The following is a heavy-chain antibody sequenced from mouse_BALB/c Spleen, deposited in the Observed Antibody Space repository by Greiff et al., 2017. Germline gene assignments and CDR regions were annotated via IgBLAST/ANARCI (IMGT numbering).Heavy chain of an antibody. CDR3: ARRELGRDYAMDY. CDR2: ISSGSSTI. V-gene: IGHV5-17*02. Sequence: EVKVEESGGGLVQPGGSRKLSCAASGFTFSSFGMHWVRQAPEKGLEWVAYISSGSSTIYYADTVKGRFTISRDNPKNTLFLQMTSLRSEDTAMYYCARRELGRDYAMDYWGQGTSVTVSS. J-gene: IGHJ4*01. D-gene: IGHD4-1*01. CDR1: GFTFSSFG.